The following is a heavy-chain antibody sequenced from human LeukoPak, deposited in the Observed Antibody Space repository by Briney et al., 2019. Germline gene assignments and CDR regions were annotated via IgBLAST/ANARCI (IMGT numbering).Heavy chain of an antibody. D-gene: IGHD6-19*01. CDR2: IWYDGSNK. Sequence: GGSLRLSCAASGFTFSSYGMHWVRQAPGKGLEWVAVIWYDGSNKYYADSVKGRFTISRDNSKNTLYLQMNSLRAEDTAVYYCAREYLSSGWYFYYYGMDVWGQGTTVTVSS. CDR3: AREYLSSGWYFYYYGMDV. CDR1: GFTFSSYG. J-gene: IGHJ6*02. V-gene: IGHV3-33*01.